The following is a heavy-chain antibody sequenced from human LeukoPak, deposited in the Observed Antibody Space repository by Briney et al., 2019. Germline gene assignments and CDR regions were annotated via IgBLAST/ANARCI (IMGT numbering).Heavy chain of an antibody. Sequence: GGSRRLSCEPPGFTFGSYRMNWVGQAHGKGGEGGSPICSSSSYIYYADSVKGRFTISRDNAKNSLYLQMNSLRAEDTAVYYCARANYYDSSGYRAPLRWGQGTLVTVSS. CDR3: ARANYYDSSGYRAPLR. CDR1: GFTFGSYR. D-gene: IGHD3-22*01. J-gene: IGHJ4*02. V-gene: IGHV3-21*01. CDR2: ICSSSSYI.